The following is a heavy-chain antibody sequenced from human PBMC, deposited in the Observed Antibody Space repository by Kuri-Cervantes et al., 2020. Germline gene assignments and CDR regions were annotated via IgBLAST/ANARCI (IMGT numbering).Heavy chain of an antibody. CDR3: ARLSYYCFDH. D-gene: IGHD2-21*01. CDR2: INPSGGSA. CDR1: GYTFTSYY. Sequence: ASVKVSCKASGYTFTSYYMHWVRQAPGQGLEWMGIINPSGGSATYAQKFQGRVTMTRDKSTSTVYMELSSLRSDDTAVYHCARLSYYCFDHWGQGTLVTVSS. J-gene: IGHJ4*02. V-gene: IGHV1-46*01.